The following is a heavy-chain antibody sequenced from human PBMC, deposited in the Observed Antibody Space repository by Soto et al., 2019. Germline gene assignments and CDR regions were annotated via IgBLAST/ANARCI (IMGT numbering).Heavy chain of an antibody. CDR3: ATPGIAVAGTSYYYGMDV. CDR1: GFTFSSYS. V-gene: IGHV3-48*02. CDR2: ISSSSSTI. Sequence: EVQLVESGGGLVQPGGSLRLSCAASGFTFSSYSMNWVRQAPGKGLEWVSYISSSSSTIYYADSVKGRFTISRDNAKNSLYLQMNSLRDEDTAVYYCATPGIAVAGTSYYYGMDVWGQGTTVTVSS. J-gene: IGHJ6*02. D-gene: IGHD6-19*01.